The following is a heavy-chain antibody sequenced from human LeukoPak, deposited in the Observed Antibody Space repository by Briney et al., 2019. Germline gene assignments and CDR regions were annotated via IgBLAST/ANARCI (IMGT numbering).Heavy chain of an antibody. V-gene: IGHV4-39*01. CDR2: IYYSGST. CDR3: ASRSGWYYPDY. Sequence: SSETLSLTCTVSGGSISSSSYYWGWIRQPPEKGLEWIGSIYYSGSTYYNPSLKSRVTISVDTSKNQFSLKLSSVTAADTAVYYCASRSGWYYPDYWGQGTLVTVSS. J-gene: IGHJ4*02. D-gene: IGHD6-19*01. CDR1: GGSISSSSYY.